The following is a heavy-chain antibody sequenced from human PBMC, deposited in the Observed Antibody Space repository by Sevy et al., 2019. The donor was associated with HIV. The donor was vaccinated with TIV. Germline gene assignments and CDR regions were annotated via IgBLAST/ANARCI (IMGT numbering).Heavy chain of an antibody. J-gene: IGHJ4*01. Sequence: GGSLRLSCVASEFAFNIHNMSWVRQAPGKGLEWVSSINTSSNNIYYADSVEGRFTISRDNAKNSLYLQMNSLRAEDTAVYYCARSFSFSWYDYWGHGTLVTVSS. CDR3: ARSFSFSWYDY. CDR2: INTSSNNI. V-gene: IGHV3-21*01. CDR1: EFAFNIHN. D-gene: IGHD6-13*01.